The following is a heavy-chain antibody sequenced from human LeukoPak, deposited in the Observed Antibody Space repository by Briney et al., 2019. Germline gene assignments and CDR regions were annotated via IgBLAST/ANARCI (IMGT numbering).Heavy chain of an antibody. CDR3: AKGMGAYGPPEDYGMDV. CDR2: ISSSSSTI. D-gene: IGHD3-10*01. Sequence: PGGSLRLSCAASGFTFSSYSMNWVRQAPGKGLEWVSYISSSSSTIYYADSVKGRFFISRDNAKNSVYLQMNSLRPEDTALYYCAKGMGAYGPPEDYGMDVWGQGTTVTVSS. V-gene: IGHV3-48*04. J-gene: IGHJ6*02. CDR1: GFTFSSYS.